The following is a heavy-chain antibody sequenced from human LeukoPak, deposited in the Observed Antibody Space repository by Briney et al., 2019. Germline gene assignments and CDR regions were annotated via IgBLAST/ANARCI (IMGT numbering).Heavy chain of an antibody. Sequence: ASVKVSCKASGYTFTSYDINWVRQATGQGLEWMGWMNPNSGNTGYAQKFQGRVTMTGDTSTDTAYMELSSLRSEDTAVYYCATDIVVVPAAIDAFDIWGQGTMVTVSS. V-gene: IGHV1-8*01. CDR1: GYTFTSYD. D-gene: IGHD2-2*02. J-gene: IGHJ3*02. CDR3: ATDIVVVPAAIDAFDI. CDR2: MNPNSGNT.